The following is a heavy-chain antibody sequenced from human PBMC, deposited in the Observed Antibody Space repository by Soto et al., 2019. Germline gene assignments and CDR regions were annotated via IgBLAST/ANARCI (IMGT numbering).Heavy chain of an antibody. Sequence: QVQLVQSGAEVKKPGSSVKVSCKASGGTFSSYTISWVRQAPGQGLEWMGRIIPILGIANYAQKFQGRVTITADKSTSTAYMELSSLRSEDTAVYYRARLAVAGTDFDYWGQGTLVTVSS. CDR2: IIPILGIA. CDR3: ARLAVAGTDFDY. V-gene: IGHV1-69*02. D-gene: IGHD6-19*01. CDR1: GGTFSSYT. J-gene: IGHJ4*02.